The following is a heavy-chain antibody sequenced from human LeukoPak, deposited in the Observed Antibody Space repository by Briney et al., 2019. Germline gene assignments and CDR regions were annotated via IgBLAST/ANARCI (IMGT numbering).Heavy chain of an antibody. CDR3: AGVVYSGSWGNFGY. CDR1: GGSISKYY. J-gene: IGHJ4*02. CDR2: IYYTGST. V-gene: IGHV4-59*01. D-gene: IGHD3-16*01. Sequence: SETLSLTCTVSGGSISKYYWSWIRQSPGKGLEWIGYIYYTGSTNYNPSLKSRVTISVDTSKTQFSLKMTSVTAADTAIYYCAGVVYSGSWGNFGYCGQGILVTVSS.